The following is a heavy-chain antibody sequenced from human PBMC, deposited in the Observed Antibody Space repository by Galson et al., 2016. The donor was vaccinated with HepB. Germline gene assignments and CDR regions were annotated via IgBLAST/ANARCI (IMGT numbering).Heavy chain of an antibody. CDR1: GFSFRLYA. J-gene: IGHJ4*02. CDR2: IWFDGNKK. V-gene: IGHV3-33*01. D-gene: IGHD2-21*02. Sequence: SLRLSCAASGFSFRLYAMHWVRQAPGKGLEWVAFIWFDGNKKSYAESVKGRFTVSRDNSNDTLFLQTNSLRVEDTAIYYCARAYSYGGDPGYWGQGALVTVSS. CDR3: ARAYSYGGDPGY.